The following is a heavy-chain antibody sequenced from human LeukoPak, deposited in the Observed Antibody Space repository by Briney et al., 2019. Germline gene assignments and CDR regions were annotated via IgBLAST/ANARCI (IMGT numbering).Heavy chain of an antibody. D-gene: IGHD3-10*01. J-gene: IGHJ3*02. CDR2: ISGSGGST. V-gene: IGHV3-23*01. CDR1: GFTFSSYA. Sequence: TGGSLRLSCAASGFTFSSYAMNWVRQAPGKGLEWVSAISGSGGSTDYADSVKGRFTISRDNSKNTLYLQMNSLRAEDTAVYYCAKSSLIRGVTLDAFDIWGQGTMVTVSS. CDR3: AKSSLIRGVTLDAFDI.